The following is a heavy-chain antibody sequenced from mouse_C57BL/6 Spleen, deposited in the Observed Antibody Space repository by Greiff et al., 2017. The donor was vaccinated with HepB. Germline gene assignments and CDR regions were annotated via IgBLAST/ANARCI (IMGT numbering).Heavy chain of an antibody. V-gene: IGHV1-61*01. D-gene: IGHD1-1*01. CDR1: GYTFTSYW. CDR3: ARGGFTTVVATRGYWYFDV. Sequence: QVQLQQPGAELVRPGSSVKLSCKASGYTFTSYWMDWVKQRPGQGLEWIGNIYPSDSETHYNQKFKDKATLTVDKSSSTAYMQLSSLTSEDSAVYYCARGGFTTVVATRGYWYFDVWGTGTTVTVSS. J-gene: IGHJ1*03. CDR2: IYPSDSET.